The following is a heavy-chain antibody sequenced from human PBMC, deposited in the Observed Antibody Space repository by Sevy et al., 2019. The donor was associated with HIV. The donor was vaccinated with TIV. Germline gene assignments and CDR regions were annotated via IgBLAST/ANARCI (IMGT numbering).Heavy chain of an antibody. Sequence: GGSLTLSCAASGFTFSSYAIHWVRQTPGKGLEWVAVISYDGNNKYYADSVKGRFTVSRDNSKNTLYAQMNSLRAEDTAVYYCAKDHNLWSEGGFLHHWGQGTLVTVS. D-gene: IGHD3-10*01. CDR2: ISYDGNNK. J-gene: IGHJ1*01. V-gene: IGHV3-30*18. CDR3: AKDHNLWSEGGFLHH. CDR1: GFTFSSYA.